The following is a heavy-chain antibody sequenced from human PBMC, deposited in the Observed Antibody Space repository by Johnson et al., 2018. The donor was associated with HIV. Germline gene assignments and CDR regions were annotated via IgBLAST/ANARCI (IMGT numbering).Heavy chain of an antibody. Sequence: QVQLVESGGGLVKPGRSLRLSCAASGFTFSSYAMHWVRQAPGKGLEWVAVISYDGSNKYYADSVKGRFTISRDNSKNTLYLQMNSLRAEDTAVYYCARDLSRYIAVATFDAFDIWGQGTMVTVSS. CDR3: ARDLSRYIAVATFDAFDI. J-gene: IGHJ3*02. CDR2: ISYDGSNK. CDR1: GFTFSSYA. D-gene: IGHD6-19*01. V-gene: IGHV3-30-3*01.